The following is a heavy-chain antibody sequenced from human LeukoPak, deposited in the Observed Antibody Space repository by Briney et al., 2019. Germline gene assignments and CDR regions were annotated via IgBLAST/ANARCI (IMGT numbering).Heavy chain of an antibody. V-gene: IGHV1-46*01. CDR2: INPSGGST. D-gene: IGHD6-19*01. CDR1: GYTFTSYY. J-gene: IGHJ4*02. CDR3: ARDNSIAVAGTGVDY. Sequence: ASVKVSCKASGYTFTSYYMHWVRQAPGQGLEWMGIINPSGGSTSYAQKFQGRVTMTRDMSTSTVYMELSSLRSEDTAVYYCARDNSIAVAGTGVDYWGQGTLVTVSS.